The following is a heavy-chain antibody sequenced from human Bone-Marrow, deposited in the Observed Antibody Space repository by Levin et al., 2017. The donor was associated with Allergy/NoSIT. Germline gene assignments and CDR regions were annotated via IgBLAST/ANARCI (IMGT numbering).Heavy chain of an antibody. D-gene: IGHD3-16*02. CDR1: GGSISSYY. CDR2: IYYSGST. J-gene: IGHJ5*02. CDR3: ARHLGWAYYDYVWGSYRPGPFDP. Sequence: PSETLSLTCTVSGGSISSYYWSWIRQPPGKGLEWIGYIYYSGSTNYNPSLKSRVTISVDTSKNQFSLKLSSVTAADTAVYYCARHLGWAYYDYVWGSYRPGPFDPWGQGTLVTVSS. V-gene: IGHV4-59*01.